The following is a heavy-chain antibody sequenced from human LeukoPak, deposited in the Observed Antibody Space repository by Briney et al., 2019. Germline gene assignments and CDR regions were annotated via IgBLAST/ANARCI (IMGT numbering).Heavy chain of an antibody. CDR1: GGSISSGGYS. CDR3: ASHLDYYDSSGYYTHAFDI. D-gene: IGHD3-22*01. V-gene: IGHV4-30-4*07. J-gene: IGHJ3*02. CDR2: IYNSGST. Sequence: SETLSLTCAVSGGSISSGGYSWNWIRQPTGKGLEWIGYIYNSGSTSYNPSLKSRVTMSVDTSKNQFSLKLSSVTAADTAVYYCASHLDYYDSSGYYTHAFDIWGQGTMVTVSS.